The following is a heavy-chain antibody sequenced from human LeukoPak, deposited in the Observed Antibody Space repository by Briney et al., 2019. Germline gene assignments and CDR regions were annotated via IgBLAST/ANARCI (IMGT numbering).Heavy chain of an antibody. CDR1: GFTFSSYG. CDR2: IQYDGSNE. V-gene: IGHV3-30*02. D-gene: IGHD2-8*01. CDR3: AKDRCSNGIGCYYYYMDV. Sequence: PGGSLRLSCAASGFTFSSYGMHWVRRAPGKGLEWVAYIQYDGSNEQFADSVKGRFSISRDSSKNILYLQVNSLRAEDTAVYYCAKDRCSNGIGCYYYYMDVWGKGTTVTISS. J-gene: IGHJ6*03.